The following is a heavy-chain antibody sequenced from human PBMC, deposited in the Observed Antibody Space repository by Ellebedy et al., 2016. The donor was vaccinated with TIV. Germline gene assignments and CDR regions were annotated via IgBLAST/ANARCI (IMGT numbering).Heavy chain of an antibody. J-gene: IGHJ3*02. CDR1: GYSFTSYW. V-gene: IGHV5-51*01. Sequence: GESLKISCKGSGYSFTSYWIGWVRQMPGKGLEWMGIIYPGDSDTRYSPSFQGHVTISADKSISTAYLQWSSLKASDTAMYYCARQFKYQLLDGGLDAFDIWGQGTMVTVSS. CDR2: IYPGDSDT. CDR3: ARQFKYQLLDGGLDAFDI. D-gene: IGHD2-2*01.